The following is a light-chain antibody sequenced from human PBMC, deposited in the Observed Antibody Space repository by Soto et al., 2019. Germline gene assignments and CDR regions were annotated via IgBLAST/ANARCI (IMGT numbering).Light chain of an antibody. V-gene: IGKV3-15*01. CDR2: GAS. CDR1: QAVSSN. CDR3: QQYNDWPPWT. Sequence: EIVMTQSPATLSVFPGDRVTLSCRASQAVSSNLAWYQQRPGQAPRLLIYGASTRATGIPARFSGSGSGTEFTLTISSLQSEDFAVYHCQQYNDWPPWTFGQGTKVDIK. J-gene: IGKJ1*01.